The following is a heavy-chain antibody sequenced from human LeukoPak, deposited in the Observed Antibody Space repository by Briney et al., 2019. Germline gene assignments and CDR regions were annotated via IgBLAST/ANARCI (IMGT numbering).Heavy chain of an antibody. D-gene: IGHD1-1*01. J-gene: IGHJ4*02. CDR2: IYYSGST. Sequence: SETLSLTCTVSGGSISSSSYYWGWIRQPPGKGLEWIGSIYYSGSTYYNPSLKSRVTISVDTSKNQFSLKLSSVTAADTAVYYCARGNDGDPTFFDYWGQGTLVTVSS. CDR3: ARGNDGDPTFFDY. V-gene: IGHV4-39*07. CDR1: GGSISSSSYY.